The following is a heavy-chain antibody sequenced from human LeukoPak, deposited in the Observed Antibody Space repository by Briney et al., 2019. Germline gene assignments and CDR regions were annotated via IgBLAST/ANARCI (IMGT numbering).Heavy chain of an antibody. CDR3: ARLFAPFCGNDCGQFDY. J-gene: IGHJ4*02. Sequence: GGSLRLSCAVSGFTVSRNYMAWVRQAPGRGLEWVSVIYSSGSTLYADSVKGRFTIFRDNSKNTLYLQMNSLRAEDTAVYYCARLFAPFCGNDCGQFDYWGQGTLVTVSS. V-gene: IGHV3-53*01. CDR2: IYSSGST. CDR1: GFTVSRNY. D-gene: IGHD2-21*02.